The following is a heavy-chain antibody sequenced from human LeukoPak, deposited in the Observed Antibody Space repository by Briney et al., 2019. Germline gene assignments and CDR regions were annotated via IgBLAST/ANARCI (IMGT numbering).Heavy chain of an antibody. CDR3: ARALQFFDWMN. J-gene: IGHJ4*02. CDR2: INRGGVA. CDR1: GSSVSSNY. Sequence: GVSLRLSCAASGSSVSSNYMSWVRQAPGKGLEWVSVINRGGVAYYADSVKGRFTISRDNSKNTLYLQMNSLRAEDTAVYYCARALQFFDWMNWGRGTLVTVSS. D-gene: IGHD3-9*01. V-gene: IGHV3-53*01.